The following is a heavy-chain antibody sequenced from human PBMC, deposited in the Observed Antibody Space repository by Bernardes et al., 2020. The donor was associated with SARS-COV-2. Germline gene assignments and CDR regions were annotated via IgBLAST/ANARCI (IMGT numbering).Heavy chain of an antibody. CDR3: ARDIVVVPAAISYYYGMDV. CDR2: ISYSGST. D-gene: IGHD2-2*02. CDR1: GDSMSSRRYY. Sequence: SETLSLTCTVSGDSMSSRRYYWGWIRQPPGKGLEWIGSISYSGSTNYNPSLKSRVTISVDTSKQQFSLKLSSVTAADTAVYYCARDIVVVPAAISYYYGMDVWGQGTTVTVSS. V-gene: IGHV4-39*02. J-gene: IGHJ6*02.